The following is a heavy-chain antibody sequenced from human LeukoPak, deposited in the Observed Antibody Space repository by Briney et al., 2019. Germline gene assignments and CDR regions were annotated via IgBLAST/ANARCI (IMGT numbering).Heavy chain of an antibody. D-gene: IGHD1-1*01. J-gene: IGHJ3*02. CDR1: GFTFSSYS. CDR3: ARDLAGTTASYAFDI. CDR2: ISSSSSTI. V-gene: IGHV3-48*04. Sequence: GGSLRLSCAASGFTFSSYSMNWVRQAPGKGLEWVSYISSSSSTIYYADSVKGRFTISRDSAKNSLYLQMNSLRAEDTAVYYCARDLAGTTASYAFDIWGQGTMVTVSS.